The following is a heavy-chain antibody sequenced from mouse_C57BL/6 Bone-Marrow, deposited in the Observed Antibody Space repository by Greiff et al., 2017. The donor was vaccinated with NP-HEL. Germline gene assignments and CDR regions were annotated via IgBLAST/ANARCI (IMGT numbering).Heavy chain of an antibody. CDR2: ISGGGGNP. CDR3: ATYYSNSWFAY. D-gene: IGHD2-5*01. V-gene: IGHV5-9*01. Sequence: DVHLVESGGGLVKPGGSLKLSCAASGFTFSSYTMSWVRQTPEKRLEWVATISGGGGNPSYPDSVKGRFTISRDNAKNTLYLQMSSLRSEDTALYYFATYYSNSWFAYWGQGTLVTVSA. CDR1: GFTFSSYT. J-gene: IGHJ3*01.